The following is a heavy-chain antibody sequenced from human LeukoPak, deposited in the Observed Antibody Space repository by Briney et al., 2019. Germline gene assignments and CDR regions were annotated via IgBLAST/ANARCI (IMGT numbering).Heavy chain of an antibody. Sequence: GGSLRLSCVASGFIVSNNYMSWVRQVPGKGLEWVSVLYNAGSTYYADSVKGRFTISRDSSKNTLYLQMNSLRAEDTAVYYCAKVSNYYYYYGMDVWGQGTTVTVSS. CDR1: GFIVSNNY. J-gene: IGHJ6*02. CDR2: LYNAGST. CDR3: AKVSNYYYYYGMDV. V-gene: IGHV3-53*01.